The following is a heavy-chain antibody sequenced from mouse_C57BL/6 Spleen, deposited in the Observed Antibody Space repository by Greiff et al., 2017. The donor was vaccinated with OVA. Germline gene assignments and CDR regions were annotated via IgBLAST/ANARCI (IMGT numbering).Heavy chain of an antibody. CDR2: INPNNGGT. CDR3: ARRHYGSLYSFDY. D-gene: IGHD1-1*01. J-gene: IGHJ2*01. CDR1: GYTFTDYN. V-gene: IGHV1-18*01. Sequence: EVQLQQSGPELVKPGASVKIPCKASGYTFTDYNMDWVKQSHGKSLEWIGDINPNNGGTIYNQKFKGKATLTVDKSSSTAYMELRSLTSEDTAVYYCARRHYGSLYSFDYWGQGTTLTVSS.